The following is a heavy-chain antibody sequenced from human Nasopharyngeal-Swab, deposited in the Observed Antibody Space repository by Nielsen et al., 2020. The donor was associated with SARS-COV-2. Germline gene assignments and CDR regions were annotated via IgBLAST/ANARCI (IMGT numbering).Heavy chain of an antibody. CDR1: GFTFSNYA. J-gene: IGHJ4*02. CDR3: ARPDCGGDCFSPSYFDS. Sequence: GGSLRLSCAASGFTFSNYAMTWVRQAPGKGLEWVSTISVNGDYTYYADSVKGRFTISRDNSKNTVYLQMNNLRAEDMAVYYCARPDCGGDCFSPSYFDSWGQGTLVTVSS. CDR2: ISVNGDYT. D-gene: IGHD2-21*02. V-gene: IGHV3-23*01.